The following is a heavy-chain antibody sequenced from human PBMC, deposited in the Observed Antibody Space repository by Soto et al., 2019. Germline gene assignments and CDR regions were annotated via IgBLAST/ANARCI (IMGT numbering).Heavy chain of an antibody. Sequence: EVHLVESGGGLVKPGGSLRLSCAASGFTFSNAWINWVRQTPGKGLEWVGRVKSKTDGGKTDFAAPVKGRFAISREDSKNMVYLEMNSLKTEDTAIYYCTTDSYITSIRVRFDYWGHGTLVTVSS. V-gene: IGHV3-15*07. CDR3: TTDSYITSIRVRFDY. D-gene: IGHD3-10*01. J-gene: IGHJ4*01. CDR1: GFTFSNAW. CDR2: VKSKTDGGKT.